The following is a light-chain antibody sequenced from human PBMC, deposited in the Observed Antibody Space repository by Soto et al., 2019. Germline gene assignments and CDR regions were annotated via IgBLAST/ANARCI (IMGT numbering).Light chain of an antibody. CDR1: QRISNY. Sequence: IQMTQSPSPLSASLGDRVTITCRASQRISNYLNWYQQKPGKAPKLLISAASNLQSGVPSRFSGSGSGTDFTLTINTLQPDDSATYYCQQTSNTLGTFGGGTKVEIK. V-gene: IGKV1-39*01. CDR2: AAS. J-gene: IGKJ4*01. CDR3: QQTSNTLGT.